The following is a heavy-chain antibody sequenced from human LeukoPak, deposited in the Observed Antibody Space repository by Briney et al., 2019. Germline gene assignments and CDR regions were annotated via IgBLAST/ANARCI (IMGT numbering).Heavy chain of an antibody. CDR1: GGSFSGYY. CDR3: ATVLRYFDWLLRPPYYYYYMDV. D-gene: IGHD3-9*01. J-gene: IGHJ6*03. V-gene: IGHV4-34*01. CDR2: INHSGST. Sequence: PSETLSLTCAVYGGSFSGYYWSWIRQPPGKGLEWIGEINHSGSTNYNPSLKSRVTISVDTSKNQFSLKLSSVTAADTAVYYCATVLRYFDWLLRPPYYYYYMDVWGKGTTVTVSS.